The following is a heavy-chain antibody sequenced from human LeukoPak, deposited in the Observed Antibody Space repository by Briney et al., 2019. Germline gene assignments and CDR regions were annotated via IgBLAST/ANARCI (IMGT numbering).Heavy chain of an antibody. CDR2: IYYSGST. Sequence: TPSETLSLTCTVSGGSISSSSYYWGWIRQPPGKGLEWIGTIYYSGSTYYNPSLKSRVTISVDTSKNQFSLKLSSVTAADTAVYYCARDNMVRGVTMMGYYYYYMDVWGKGTTVTVSS. CDR3: ARDNMVRGVTMMGYYYYYMDV. J-gene: IGHJ6*03. V-gene: IGHV4-39*07. D-gene: IGHD3-10*01. CDR1: GGSISSSSYY.